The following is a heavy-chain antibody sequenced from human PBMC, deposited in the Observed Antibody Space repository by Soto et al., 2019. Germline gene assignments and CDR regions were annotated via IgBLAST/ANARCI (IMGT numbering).Heavy chain of an antibody. D-gene: IGHD3-10*01. CDR2: IWYDGSNK. V-gene: IGHV3-33*01. J-gene: IGHJ3*02. Sequence: GGSLRLSCAASGFTFSSYGMHWVRQAPGKGLEWVAVIWYDGSNKYYADSVKGRFTISRDNSKNTLYLQMNSLRAEDTAVYYCARAGSTMVRGVTSDPFAIWGQGTMVTVSS. CDR1: GFTFSSYG. CDR3: ARAGSTMVRGVTSDPFAI.